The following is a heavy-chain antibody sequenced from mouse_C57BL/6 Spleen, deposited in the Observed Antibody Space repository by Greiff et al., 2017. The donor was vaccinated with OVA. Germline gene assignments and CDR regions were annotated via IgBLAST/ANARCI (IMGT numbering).Heavy chain of an antibody. CDR1: GYTFTSYW. J-gene: IGHJ2*01. CDR2: IDPSDSET. V-gene: IGHV1-52*01. D-gene: IGHD1-1*01. CDR3: ARSITTVVAPLDY. Sequence: VQLQQPGAELVRPGSSVKLSCKASGYTFTSYWMHWVKQRPIQGLEWIGNIDPSDSETHYNQKFKDKATLTVDKSSSTAYMQLSSLTSEDSAVYYCARSITTVVAPLDYWGQGTTLTVSS.